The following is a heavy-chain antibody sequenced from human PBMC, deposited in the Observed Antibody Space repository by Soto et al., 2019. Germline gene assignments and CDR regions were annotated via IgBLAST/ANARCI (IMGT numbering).Heavy chain of an antibody. CDR2: ISGSGDSP. Sequence: GGSLRLSCAASGFTFSNYAMSWVRQAPGKGLEWVSIISGSGDSPYYADSVKGRFTISRDNSRNTLYLQMNSLRAGDSAKYYCSKDTHWGIISPTYDHWGQGTQVTVSS. J-gene: IGHJ4*02. D-gene: IGHD3-16*01. CDR3: SKDTHWGIISPTYDH. CDR1: GFTFSNYA. V-gene: IGHV3-23*01.